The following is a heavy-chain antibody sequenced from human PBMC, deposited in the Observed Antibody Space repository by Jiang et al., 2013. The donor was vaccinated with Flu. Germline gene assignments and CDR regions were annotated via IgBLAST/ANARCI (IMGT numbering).Heavy chain of an antibody. V-gene: IGHV4-59*11. CDR3: ARARAPEIAAYYFDS. J-gene: IGHJ4*02. CDR2: VYYNGDT. Sequence: TCSVSGDSITSHYWNWIRQPPGKGLEWIGYVYYNGDTNYNPSLKSRVAISVDTSKNHFSLRLSSVAAADTAVYFCARARAPEIAAYYFDSWGQGALVTVSS. CDR1: GDSITSHY. D-gene: IGHD6-13*01.